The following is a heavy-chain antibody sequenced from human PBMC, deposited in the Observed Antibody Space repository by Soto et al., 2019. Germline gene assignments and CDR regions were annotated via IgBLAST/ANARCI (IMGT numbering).Heavy chain of an antibody. V-gene: IGHV3-74*01. CDR2: INSDGSRT. D-gene: IGHD3-9*01. CDR3: ARVTYYDILTGNGMDV. CDR1: GFAFSDYW. J-gene: IGHJ6*02. Sequence: PGGSLRLSCAASGFAFSDYWVHWVRQAPGKGLVWVSRINSDGSRTTYADSVKGRFTISRDNAKNTLYLQMISLRAEDTAVYYCARVTYYDILTGNGMDVWGQGTTVTVSS.